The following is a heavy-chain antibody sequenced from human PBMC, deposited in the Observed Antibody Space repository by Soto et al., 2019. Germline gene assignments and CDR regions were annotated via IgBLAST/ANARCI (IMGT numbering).Heavy chain of an antibody. CDR3: ARDPPDFHSAFDS. CDR1: GDSVSNNRAA. CDR2: TYYRSKWIS. D-gene: IGHD4-4*01. J-gene: IGHJ4*02. Sequence: PSQTLSLTCAISGDSVSNNRAAWNWIRQSPSRGLEWLGRTYYRSKWISDYSPSVKSRITINSDASKNQFSLQLNSVTPGDTAIYFFARDPPDFHSAFDSWGQGTLVTVSS. V-gene: IGHV6-1*01.